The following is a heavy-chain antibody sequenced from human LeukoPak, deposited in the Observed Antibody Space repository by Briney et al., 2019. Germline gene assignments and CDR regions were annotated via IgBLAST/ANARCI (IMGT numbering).Heavy chain of an antibody. CDR1: GGSISSYY. D-gene: IGHD6-13*01. CDR2: IYYSGST. J-gene: IGHJ4*02. CDR3: ASIAAAGTPYFDY. V-gene: IGHV4-59*01. Sequence: SETLSLTCTVSGGSISSYYWSWIRQPPGKGLEWIGYIYYSGSTNYNPSLESRVTISVDTSKNQFSLKLSSVTAADTAVYYCASIAAAGTPYFDYWGQGTLVTVSS.